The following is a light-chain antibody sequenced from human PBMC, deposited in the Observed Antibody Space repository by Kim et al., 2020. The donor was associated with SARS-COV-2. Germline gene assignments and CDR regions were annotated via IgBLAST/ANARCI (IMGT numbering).Light chain of an antibody. J-gene: IGKJ1*01. CDR3: HQYWSFPRT. CDR1: QSVSSNF. V-gene: IGKV3-20*01. CDR2: EAS. Sequence: SPGERATLSCRSSQSVSSNFLAWFQHKPGQAPTLLMYEASIRATGIPDRFRGSGSGTDFTLTISRLEPEDFAVYYCHQYWSFPRTFGQGTKVDIK.